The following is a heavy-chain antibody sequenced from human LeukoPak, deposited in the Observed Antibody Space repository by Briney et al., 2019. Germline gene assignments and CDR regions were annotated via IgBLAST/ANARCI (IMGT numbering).Heavy chain of an antibody. CDR2: IHYSGST. CDR3: TIGSVFEGLHY. D-gene: IGHD3-10*01. CDR1: GGSVTSGSYY. Sequence: SQTLSLTCTVSGGSVTSGSYYWSWIRQPPGKGPEWIGSIHYSGSTTCNPRPKSRVTMSLDTFKNQFSLKLNSVTAADTAVYYCTIGSVFEGLHYWGQGTLVTVSS. J-gene: IGHJ4*02. V-gene: IGHV4-61*01.